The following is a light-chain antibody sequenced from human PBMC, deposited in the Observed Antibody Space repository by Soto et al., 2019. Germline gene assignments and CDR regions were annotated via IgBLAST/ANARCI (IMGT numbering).Light chain of an antibody. CDR2: AGA. V-gene: IGKV1-39*01. Sequence: DIQMTQSPSSLSASVGDRVTITCRASQSISASLNWYQQKPGKAPKLLIYAGASLQRGVPSRFSGSGSETHFSLTISNLQPEDFATYYCQQTYSFPPITFGQGTRLEIK. CDR3: QQTYSFPPIT. CDR1: QSISAS. J-gene: IGKJ5*01.